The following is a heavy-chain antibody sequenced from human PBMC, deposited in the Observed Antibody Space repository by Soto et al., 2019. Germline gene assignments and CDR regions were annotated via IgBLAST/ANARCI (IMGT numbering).Heavy chain of an antibody. CDR1: GGTFSSYA. V-gene: IGHV1-69*01. J-gene: IGHJ6*02. D-gene: IGHD2-8*01. CDR2: IIPIFGTA. Sequence: QVQLVQSGAEVKKPGSSVKVSCKASGGTFSSYAISWVRQAPGQGLEWMGGIIPIFGTANYAQKFQGRVTITADESTSTAYMELSSLRSEDTAVYYCARGFLEGVLMVYAIRDYYYGMDVWGQGTTVTVSS. CDR3: ARGFLEGVLMVYAIRDYYYGMDV.